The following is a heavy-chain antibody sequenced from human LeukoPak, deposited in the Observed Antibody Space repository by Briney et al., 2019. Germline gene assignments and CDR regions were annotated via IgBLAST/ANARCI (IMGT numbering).Heavy chain of an antibody. J-gene: IGHJ4*02. D-gene: IGHD6-13*01. CDR3: ASWEGSSWFDY. CDR2: IKGDGSEK. V-gene: IGHV3-7*03. CDR1: GFTFNTYW. Sequence: GGSLRLSCSGPGFTFNTYWMSWVRQAPGKGLEWVANIKGDGSEKDYVASVKGRFSVSRDNAKKSLYLQMNSLRVEDTAVYYCASWEGSSWFDYWGQGTLVTVSS.